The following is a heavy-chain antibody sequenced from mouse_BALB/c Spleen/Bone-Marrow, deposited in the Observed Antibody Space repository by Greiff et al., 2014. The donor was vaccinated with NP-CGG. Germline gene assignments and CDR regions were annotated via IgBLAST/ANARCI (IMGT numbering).Heavy chain of an antibody. J-gene: IGHJ4*01. V-gene: IGHV1-54*03. CDR1: GYAFTNYL. CDR2: NNPGGGGT. Sequence: QVQLKESGAELVRPGTSVKVSCKASGYAFTNYLIEWVKQRPGQGLEWIGVNNPGGGGTNYNEKFKGKATLTADKSSSTVYMQLSSLTSDDSAVYFCARSIYDGYSEAMDYWGQGTSVTVSS. D-gene: IGHD2-3*01. CDR3: ARSIYDGYSEAMDY.